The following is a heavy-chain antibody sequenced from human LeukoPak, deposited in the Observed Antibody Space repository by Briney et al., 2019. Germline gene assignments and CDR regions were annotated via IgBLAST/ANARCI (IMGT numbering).Heavy chain of an antibody. CDR1: GFTFDDYA. V-gene: IGHV3-9*01. J-gene: IGHJ4*02. Sequence: PGGSLRLSCAASGFTFDDYAMHWVRQAPGKGLEWVSGISWNSGSIGYADSVKGRFTISRDNAKNSLYLQMNSLRAEDTALYYCAKVGGSGSYYFDYWGQGTLVTVSS. CDR2: ISWNSGSI. CDR3: AKVGGSGSYYFDY. D-gene: IGHD1-26*01.